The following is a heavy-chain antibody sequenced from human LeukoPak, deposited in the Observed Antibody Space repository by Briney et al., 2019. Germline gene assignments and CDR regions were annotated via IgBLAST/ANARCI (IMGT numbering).Heavy chain of an antibody. Sequence: PGGSLRLSCAASGFTFSGSTMHWVRQASEKGLEWVGRIRSKTSNYATAYAASVKGRFTISRDDSKNTAYLQMNSLKTEDTAVYYCTSNYGDYHPFDYWGQGTLVTVSS. CDR3: TSNYGDYHPFDY. CDR1: GFTFSGST. J-gene: IGHJ4*02. V-gene: IGHV3-73*01. D-gene: IGHD4-17*01. CDR2: IRSKTSNYAT.